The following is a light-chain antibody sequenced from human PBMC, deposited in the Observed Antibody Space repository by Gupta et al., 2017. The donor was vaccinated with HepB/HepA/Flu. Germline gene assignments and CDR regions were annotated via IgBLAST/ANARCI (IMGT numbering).Light chain of an antibody. CDR2: RDG. CDR1: KIGTKN. CDR3: QVWDSSTAV. Sequence: SYELTQPHSISVALGQPARIICGGNKIGTKNVHWYQQKPGQAPILIIYRDGNRTSGIPERYSGSNSRNTATLTISSAQAGDEADFYCQVWDSSTAVFGTGTKVTVL. V-gene: IGLV3-9*01. J-gene: IGLJ1*01.